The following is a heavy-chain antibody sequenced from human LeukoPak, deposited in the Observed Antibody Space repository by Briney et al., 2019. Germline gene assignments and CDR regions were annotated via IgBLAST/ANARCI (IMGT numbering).Heavy chain of an antibody. CDR2: MCNSGYT. CDR1: GFTIRSGDQY. D-gene: IGHD1-14*01. J-gene: IGHJ4*02. V-gene: IGHV4-30-4*01. Sequence: SQTLSLTCTASGFTIRSGDQYWGWIRQPPGKGLEWIGHMCNSGYTYYNPSLNSRVTISVDTSENQFPLRVTSVTAAERAVYYGGRLPEEAEVVDSWGQGTLVTVSS. CDR3: GRLPEEAEVVDS.